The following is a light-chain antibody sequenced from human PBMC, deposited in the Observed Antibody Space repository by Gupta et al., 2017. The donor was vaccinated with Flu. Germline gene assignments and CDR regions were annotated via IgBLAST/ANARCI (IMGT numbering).Light chain of an antibody. CDR3: SSCTSSTTVV. CDR2: GVT. V-gene: IGLV2-14*01. J-gene: IGLJ2*01. CDR1: SSDIGSYNY. Sequence: QSARTQPAAVAESPGPSITSPCTGTSSDIGSYNYVSWYQQHPGKAPKILIYGVTNRPSGVSNRFSCSKSGDTASLPISGLQAEDEADYYCSSCTSSTTVVFGGGTKLTVL.